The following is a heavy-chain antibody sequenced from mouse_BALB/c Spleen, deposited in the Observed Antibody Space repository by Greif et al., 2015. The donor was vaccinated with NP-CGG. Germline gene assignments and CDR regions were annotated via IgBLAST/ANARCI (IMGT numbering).Heavy chain of an antibody. CDR2: INPSTGYT. CDR3: ARRTTATYFDC. J-gene: IGHJ2*01. V-gene: IGHV1-7*01. D-gene: IGHD1-2*01. Sequence: QVQLQQSGAELAKPGASVEMSCKASGYIFTSYWMHWVKQRPGQGLEWIGYINPSTGYTEYNQKFKDKATLTADKSSSTAYMQLSSLTSEDSAVYYCARRTTATYFDCWGQGTTLTVSS. CDR1: GYIFTSYW.